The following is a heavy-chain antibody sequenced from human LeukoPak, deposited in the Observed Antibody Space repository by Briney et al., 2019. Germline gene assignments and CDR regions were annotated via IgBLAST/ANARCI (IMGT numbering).Heavy chain of an antibody. CDR3: AKDGNGSGSYTFDY. Sequence: GGSLRLSCAASGFTFSSYAMSWVRQAPGKGLEWVTAISGSGGSTYYADSVKGRFTISRDNSKNTLYLQMNSLRAEDTAVYYCAKDGNGSGSYTFDYWGQGTLVTVSS. CDR1: GFTFSSYA. V-gene: IGHV3-23*01. D-gene: IGHD3-10*01. CDR2: ISGSGGST. J-gene: IGHJ4*02.